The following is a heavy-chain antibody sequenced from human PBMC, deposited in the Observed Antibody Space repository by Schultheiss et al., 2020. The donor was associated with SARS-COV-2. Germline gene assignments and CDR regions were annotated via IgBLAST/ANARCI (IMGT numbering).Heavy chain of an antibody. V-gene: IGHV4-59*08. CDR3: ARVRANYYYYMDV. CDR2: IYYSGST. J-gene: IGHJ6*03. CDR1: GGSISSYY. Sequence: SQTLSLTCTVSGGSISSYYWGWIRQPPGKGLEWIGYIYYSGSTYYNPSLKSRVTISVDTSKNQFSLKLSSVTAADTAVYYCARVRANYYYYMDVWGKGTTVTVSS.